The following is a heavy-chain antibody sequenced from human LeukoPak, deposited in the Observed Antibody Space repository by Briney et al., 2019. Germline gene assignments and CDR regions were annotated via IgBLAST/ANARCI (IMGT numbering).Heavy chain of an antibody. D-gene: IGHD6-13*01. V-gene: IGHV4-34*01. J-gene: IGHJ4*02. CDR3: ARGGGAAADPFDY. CDR2: INHSGST. Sequence: PSETLSLTCAVYGGSFSGYYWSWIRQPPGKGLEWIGEINHSGSTNYNPSLKSRVTISVDTSKNQFSLKLSSVTAADTAVYYCARGGGAAADPFDYWGQGTLVTVSS. CDR1: GGSFSGYY.